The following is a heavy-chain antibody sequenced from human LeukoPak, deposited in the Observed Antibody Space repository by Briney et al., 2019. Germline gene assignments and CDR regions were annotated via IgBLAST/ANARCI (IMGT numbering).Heavy chain of an antibody. CDR3: ARDYDSSGYITFDY. J-gene: IGHJ4*02. CDR2: ISGSDGST. V-gene: IGHV3-23*01. D-gene: IGHD3-22*01. Sequence: GGSLRLSCAASGFTFSNYAMSWVRQAPGKGLEWVSAISGSDGSTTYADSVKGRFTISRDNSKNTLYLQMNSLRAEDTAVYYCARDYDSSGYITFDYWGQGTLVTVSS. CDR1: GFTFSNYA.